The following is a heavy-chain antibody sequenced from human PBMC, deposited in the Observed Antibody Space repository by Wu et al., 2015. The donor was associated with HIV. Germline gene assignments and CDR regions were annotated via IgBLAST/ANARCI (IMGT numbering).Heavy chain of an antibody. CDR3: AKVGSGSSWSVPEGTDWYFDL. CDR1: GYTFTDYN. D-gene: IGHD6-13*01. CDR2: VNPKTGGT. V-gene: IGHV1-2*02. Sequence: QVQLVQSGAEVKKPGASVKASCKASGYTFTDYNMHWVRQAPGQGLELMGWVNPKTGGTNYAQKFQGRVTMTREKSINTSYLELRNLRSDDTAVYFCAKVGSGSSWSVPEGTDWYFDLWGRGTLVTVSS. J-gene: IGHJ2*01.